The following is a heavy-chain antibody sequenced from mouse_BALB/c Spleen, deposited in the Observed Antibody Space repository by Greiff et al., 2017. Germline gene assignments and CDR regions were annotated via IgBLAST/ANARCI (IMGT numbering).Heavy chain of an antibody. CDR1: GYTFTDYN. CDR2: IYPYNGGT. V-gene: IGHV1S29*02. D-gene: IGHD1-1*01. CDR3: ARRYYYGSSYWYFDV. J-gene: IGHJ1*01. Sequence: VQLQQSGPELVKPGASVKISCKVSGYTFTDYNMHWVKQSHGKSLAWIGYIYPYNGGTGYNQKFKSRATLTVDNSSSTAYMELRSLTSEDSAVYYCARRYYYGSSYWYFDVWGAGTTVTVSS.